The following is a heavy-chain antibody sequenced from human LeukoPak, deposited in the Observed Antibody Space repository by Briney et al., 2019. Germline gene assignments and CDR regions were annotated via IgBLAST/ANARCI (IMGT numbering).Heavy chain of an antibody. D-gene: IGHD7-27*01. CDR2: ISQDGSET. J-gene: IGHJ4*02. CDR3: VRDLGHSRHYFEY. CDR1: GFTFNSFF. Sequence: GGSLRLSCAASGFTFNSFFLNWVRLTPGRELEWLACISQDGSETFYMDSVRGRFTISRDNTKNSLYLQMGSLRAEDTAVYFCVRDLGHSRHYFEYWGQGALVTVPS. V-gene: IGHV3-7*01.